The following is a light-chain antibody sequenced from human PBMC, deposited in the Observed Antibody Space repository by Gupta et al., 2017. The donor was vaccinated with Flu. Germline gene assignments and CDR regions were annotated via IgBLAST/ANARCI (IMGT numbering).Light chain of an antibody. J-gene: IGKJ4*01. V-gene: IGKV3-11*01. CDR3: RQRSNWQLS. CDR2: DAS. Sequence: EIVLTQSPATLSLSPGERATLSCRASRSLGSYLAWYQQKPGQAPRLLIYDASNRATGIPARFSGSGSGTDFTLTISSLEPEDFAVYYCRQRSNWQLSFGGGSRVEI. CDR1: RSLGSY.